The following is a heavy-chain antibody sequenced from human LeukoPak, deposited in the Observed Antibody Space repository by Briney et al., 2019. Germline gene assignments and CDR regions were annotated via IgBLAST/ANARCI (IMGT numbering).Heavy chain of an antibody. CDR1: GGTFNSYA. J-gene: IGHJ5*02. V-gene: IGHV1-69*13. CDR2: IIPIFGTA. CDR3: ARGGYSSSWLSWFDP. D-gene: IGHD6-13*01. Sequence: ASVKVSCKASGGTFNSYAISWVRQAPGQGLGWMGGIIPIFGTANYAQKFQGRVTITADESTSTAYMELSSLRSEDTAVYYCARGGYSSSWLSWFDPWGQGTLVTVSS.